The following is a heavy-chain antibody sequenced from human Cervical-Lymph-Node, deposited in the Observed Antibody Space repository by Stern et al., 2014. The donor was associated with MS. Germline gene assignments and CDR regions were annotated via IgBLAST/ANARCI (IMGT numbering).Heavy chain of an antibody. CDR3: AHSVDTAMDNWFDP. V-gene: IGHV2-5*02. D-gene: IGHD5-18*01. CDR1: GFSLSTSGVG. J-gene: IGHJ5*02. CDR2: IYWDDDK. Sequence: QVTLGESGPTLVKPTQTLTLTCTFSGFSLSTSGVGVGWIRQPPGKALEWLALIYWDDDKRYSPSLKSRLTITKDTSKNQVVLTMANMDPVDTATYYCAHSVDTAMDNWFDPWGQGTLVTVSS.